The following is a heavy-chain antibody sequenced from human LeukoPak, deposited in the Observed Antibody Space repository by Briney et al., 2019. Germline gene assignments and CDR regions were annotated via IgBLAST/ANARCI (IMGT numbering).Heavy chain of an antibody. V-gene: IGHV4-39*01. D-gene: IGHD3-22*01. CDR2: IYYSGST. CDR1: GGSISSSSYY. J-gene: IGHJ4*02. CDR3: ARASHDSYYDSSGYHGYYFNY. Sequence: PSETLSLTCTVSGGSISSSSYYWGWIRQPPGKGLEWIGSIYYSGSTYYNPSLKSRVTISVDTSKNQFSLKLSSVTAADTAVYYCARASHDSYYDSSGYHGYYFNYWGQGTLVTVSS.